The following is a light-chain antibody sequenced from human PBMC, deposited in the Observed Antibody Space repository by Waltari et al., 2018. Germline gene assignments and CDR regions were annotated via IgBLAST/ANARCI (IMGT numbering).Light chain of an antibody. CDR2: SNI. CDR3: ATWDDSLNGYV. CDR1: SPNIGSNP. J-gene: IGLJ1*01. Sequence: QSVLTQPPSASGTPGQRVTISCSGSSPNIGSNPVNWYQQFPGAAPKLLMYSNIQRPSGVPDRFSGSKSGTSASLAISGLQSEDEADYYCATWDDSLNGYVFGTGTKVTVL. V-gene: IGLV1-44*01.